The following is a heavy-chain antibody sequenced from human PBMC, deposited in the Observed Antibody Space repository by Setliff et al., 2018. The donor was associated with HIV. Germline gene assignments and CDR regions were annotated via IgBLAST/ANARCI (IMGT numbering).Heavy chain of an antibody. V-gene: IGHV4-59*11. D-gene: IGHD2-2*02. CDR3: ARHTVFVRYFDH. CDR2: FYYTGST. CDR1: CLHQESL. J-gene: IGHJ4*02. Sequence: SEDPVPHLHCLCCLHQESLLVLDPAVPRKGLEWIGNFYYTGSTDYNPSFKSRVTISLDKSNNQISLNLSSATAADTAVYCCARHTVFVRYFDHWGQGMLVTVSS.